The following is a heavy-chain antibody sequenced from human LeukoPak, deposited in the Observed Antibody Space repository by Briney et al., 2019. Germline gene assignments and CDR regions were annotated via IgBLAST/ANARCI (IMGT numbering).Heavy chain of an antibody. V-gene: IGHV3-66*04. Sequence: TGGSLRLSCAASGFTVSSNYMSWVRQAPGKALEWVSVIYSGGSTYYADSVKGRFTISRDNSKNTLYLQINSLRAEDTAVYYCARRFYDSSGYYYYGMDVWGQGTTVTVSS. CDR1: GFTVSSNY. J-gene: IGHJ6*02. CDR2: IYSGGST. CDR3: ARRFYDSSGYYYYGMDV. D-gene: IGHD3-22*01.